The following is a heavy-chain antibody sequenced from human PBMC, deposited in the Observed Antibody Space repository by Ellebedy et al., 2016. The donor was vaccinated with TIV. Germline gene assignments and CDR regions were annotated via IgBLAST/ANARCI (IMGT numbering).Heavy chain of an antibody. Sequence: GESLKISXAASGFTFSDYYMSWIRQAPGKGLEWVSYISSSGSTIYYADSVKGRFTISRDNAKNSLYLQMNSLRAEDTAVYYCARDGRYYGMDVWGQGTTVTVSS. V-gene: IGHV3-11*04. J-gene: IGHJ6*02. CDR3: ARDGRYYGMDV. CDR2: ISSSGSTI. CDR1: GFTFSDYY.